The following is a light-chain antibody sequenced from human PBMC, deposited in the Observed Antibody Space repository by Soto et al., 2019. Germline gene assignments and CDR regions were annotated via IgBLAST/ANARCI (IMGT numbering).Light chain of an antibody. CDR1: QGIGNT. Sequence: EIVMTQSPATLSVSPGERATLSCRASQGIGNTLAWYQQKPGQTPRLLFYGASTRATGIPARFSGSGSGTEFTLTINSLQSEDFATYYCQQSYSTPPTFGQGTKVEIK. V-gene: IGKV3-15*01. J-gene: IGKJ1*01. CDR3: QQSYSTPPT. CDR2: GAS.